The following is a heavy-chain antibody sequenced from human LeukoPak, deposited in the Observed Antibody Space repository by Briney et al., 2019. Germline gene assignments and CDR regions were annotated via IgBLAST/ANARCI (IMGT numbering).Heavy chain of an antibody. J-gene: IGHJ6*03. CDR3: TRGGSVTRYYYYMDV. V-gene: IGHV3-49*04. CDR2: IRSKAYGGTT. CDR1: GFTFGDYA. D-gene: IGHD4-23*01. Sequence: SGGSLRLSCTASGFTFGDYAMSWVRQAPGKGLEWVGFIRSKAYGGTTEYAASVKGRFTISRDDSKSIAYLQMNSLKTEDTAVYYCTRGGSVTRYYYYMDVWGKGTTVTVSS.